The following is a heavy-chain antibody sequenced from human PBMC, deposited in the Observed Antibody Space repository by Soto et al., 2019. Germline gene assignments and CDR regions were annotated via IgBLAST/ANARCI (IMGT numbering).Heavy chain of an antibody. CDR1: GDSVSESSVS. V-gene: IGHV6-1*01. CDR2: TNYGSKWSY. D-gene: IGHD6-19*01. CDR3: ASNFPTPSGWYFYYYYGMDV. Sequence: SQTLSLTCAISGDSVSESSVSWNWIRQSPSRGLEWLGRTNYGSKWSYAYAESVRSRITISADTSKNQFSLHLTSMTAEDTAVYYCASNFPTPSGWYFYYYYGMDVWGQGTTVTVSS. J-gene: IGHJ6*02.